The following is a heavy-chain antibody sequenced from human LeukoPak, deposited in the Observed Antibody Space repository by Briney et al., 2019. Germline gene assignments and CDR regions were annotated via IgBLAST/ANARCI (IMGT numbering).Heavy chain of an antibody. Sequence: SVPVSCKASGYTFTSYGINWVRQAAGQGLEWMGGLIPIFGTANYQKLFPGRVRITADESTSTAYMSLSRLRFEDTAVYYCARASSDDTAMATPFAYWGQGTLVTVSS. CDR1: GYTFTSYG. V-gene: IGHV1-69*13. CDR2: LIPIFGTA. J-gene: IGHJ4*02. D-gene: IGHD5-18*01. CDR3: ARASSDDTAMATPFAY.